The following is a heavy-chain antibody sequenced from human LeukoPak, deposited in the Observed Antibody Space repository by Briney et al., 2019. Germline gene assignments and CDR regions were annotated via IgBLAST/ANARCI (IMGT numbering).Heavy chain of an antibody. D-gene: IGHD6-19*01. CDR2: INHSGST. J-gene: IGHJ4*02. CDR1: GVSISSYY. V-gene: IGHV4-34*01. CDR3: ARGTGSSSGWYDY. Sequence: SETLSLTCTVSGVSISSYYWSWIRQPPGKGLEWIGEINHSGSTNYNPSLKSRVTISVDTSKNQFSLKLSSVTAADTAVYYCARGTGSSSGWYDYWGQGTLVTVSS.